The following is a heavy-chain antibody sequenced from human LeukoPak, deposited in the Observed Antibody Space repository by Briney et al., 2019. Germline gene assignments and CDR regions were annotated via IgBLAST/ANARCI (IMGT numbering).Heavy chain of an antibody. D-gene: IGHD5-12*01. V-gene: IGHV4-59*01. CDR3: ARGRLNVATTYYYYYGMDV. J-gene: IGHJ6*02. Sequence: PSETLSLTCTVSGGSISSYYWSWIRHPPGKGLEWIGYIYYSGSTNYNPSLKSRVTISVDTSKNQFSLKLSSVTAADTAVYYCARGRLNVATTYYYYYGMDVWGQGTTVTVSS. CDR1: GGSISSYY. CDR2: IYYSGST.